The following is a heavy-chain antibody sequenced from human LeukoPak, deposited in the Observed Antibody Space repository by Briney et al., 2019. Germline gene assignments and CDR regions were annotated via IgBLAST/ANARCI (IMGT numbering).Heavy chain of an antibody. V-gene: IGHV3-7*01. CDR2: INQDGSEK. CDR1: GFTFSTYW. D-gene: IGHD3-22*01. Sequence: GGSLRLSCAASGFTFSTYWMSWVRQAPGKGLEWVANINQDGSEKYSVDSVKGRFTISRDNAKSSLYLQMNSLRADDTAVYYCARDRALFDSRRGYYYTEDDYWGQGTLVTVSS. CDR3: ARDRALFDSRRGYYYTEDDY. J-gene: IGHJ4*02.